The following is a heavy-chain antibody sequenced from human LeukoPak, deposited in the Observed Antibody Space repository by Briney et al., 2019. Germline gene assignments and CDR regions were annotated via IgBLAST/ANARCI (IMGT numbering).Heavy chain of an antibody. Sequence: GGSLRLSCAASGFTFSSYGMHWVRQAPGKGLEWVAFIRYDGSNKYYADSVKGRFTISRDNSKNTLHLQMNSLRAEDTAVYYCAKDISGSGSYYLDYWGQGTLVTVSS. D-gene: IGHD3-10*01. CDR3: AKDISGSGSYYLDY. J-gene: IGHJ4*02. V-gene: IGHV3-30*02. CDR1: GFTFSSYG. CDR2: IRYDGSNK.